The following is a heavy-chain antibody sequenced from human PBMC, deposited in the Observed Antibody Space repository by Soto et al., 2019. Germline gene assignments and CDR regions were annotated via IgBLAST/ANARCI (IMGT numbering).Heavy chain of an antibody. CDR1: GFTFSSYG. CDR3: ARGTPGSGWSDY. D-gene: IGHD6-19*01. J-gene: IGHJ4*02. Sequence: ESGGGVVQPGRSLRLSCAASGFTFSSYGMHWVRQAPGKGLEWVAVIWYDGSNKYYADSVKGRFTISRDNSKNTLYLQMNSLRAEDTAAYYCARGTPGSGWSDYWGQGTLVTVSS. CDR2: IWYDGSNK. V-gene: IGHV3-33*01.